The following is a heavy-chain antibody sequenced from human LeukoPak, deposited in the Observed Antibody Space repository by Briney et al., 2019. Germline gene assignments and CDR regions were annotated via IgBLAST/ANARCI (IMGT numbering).Heavy chain of an antibody. CDR1: GFTFTDYW. J-gene: IGHJ4*01. D-gene: IGHD6-13*01. CDR2: IRQDGSEK. Sequence: PGGSLRLSCEVSGFTFTDYWMNWVRQAPGKGPEWVPSIRQDGSEKTYVDSVKGRFTISRDNTKNSLSLQLNGLRAEDTAVYYCARDGTAAGLYFDLWGQGTLVTVSS. CDR3: ARDGTAAGLYFDL. V-gene: IGHV3-7*01.